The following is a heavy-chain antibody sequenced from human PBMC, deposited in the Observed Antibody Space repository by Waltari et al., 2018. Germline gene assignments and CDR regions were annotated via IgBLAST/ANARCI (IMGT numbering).Heavy chain of an antibody. D-gene: IGHD3-22*01. CDR2: IHYSGST. Sequence: QVQLQASGPGLVKPSETLSLTCTVPGGSISSHYWSWIRQPPGKGLEWIGYIHYSGSTNYNPSLKSRVTISVDTSKNQFSLKLSSVTAADTAVYYCARKASSSGYYYGWFDPWGQGTLVTVSS. V-gene: IGHV4-59*11. J-gene: IGHJ5*02. CDR1: GGSISSHY. CDR3: ARKASSSGYYYGWFDP.